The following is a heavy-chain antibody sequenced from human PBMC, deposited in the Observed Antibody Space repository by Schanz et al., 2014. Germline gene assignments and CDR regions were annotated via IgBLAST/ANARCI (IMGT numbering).Heavy chain of an antibody. CDR1: GGSISSGVW. V-gene: IGHV4-4*02. J-gene: IGHJ6*02. Sequence: QVQLQESGPGLVKPSGTLSLTCVVSGGSISSGVWWTWARQSPGKGLEWIGEIFHSGTTNYNPSLESRVTISVDKSKNQFSLILSSMTAADTAVYFCTRGNALDVWGQGTTVTVSS. D-gene: IGHD1-1*01. CDR2: IFHSGTT. CDR3: TRGNALDV.